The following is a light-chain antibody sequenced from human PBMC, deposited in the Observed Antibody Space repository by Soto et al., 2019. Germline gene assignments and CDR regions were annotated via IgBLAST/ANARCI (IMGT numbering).Light chain of an antibody. V-gene: IGKV3-15*01. CDR3: QQYNKWPAEIT. J-gene: IGKJ5*01. CDR2: GAS. Sequence: EIVMTQSPATLSVSLGERVTLSCRASQKISSNLAWYQQKHGQAPRLLIYGASTRNTGIPTRFSGSGSGTEFTLTISSLQSEDSGVYYCQQYNKWPAEITFGQGTRLEIK. CDR1: QKISSN.